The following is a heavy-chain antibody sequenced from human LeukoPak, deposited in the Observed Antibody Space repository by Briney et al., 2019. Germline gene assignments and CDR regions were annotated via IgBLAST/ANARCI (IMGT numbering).Heavy chain of an antibody. CDR1: GGSISGYY. D-gene: IGHD3-9*01. CDR3: ARLYYDILTGYYLHDAFDI. Sequence: SETLSLTCTVSGGSISGYYWSWIRQPAGKGLEWIGRIYTSGSTNYNPSLKSRVTMSVDTSKNQFSLKLSSVTAADTALYYCARLYYDILTGYYLHDAFDIWGQGTMVTVSS. V-gene: IGHV4-4*07. J-gene: IGHJ3*02. CDR2: IYTSGST.